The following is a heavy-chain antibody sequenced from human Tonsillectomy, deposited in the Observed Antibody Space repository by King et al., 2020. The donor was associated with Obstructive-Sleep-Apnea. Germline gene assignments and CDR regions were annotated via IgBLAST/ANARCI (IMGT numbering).Heavy chain of an antibody. CDR2: IDTDGSRT. J-gene: IGHJ3*02. CDR1: GFTFSSYW. Sequence: EVQLVESGGGLVQPGGSLRLSCAASGFTFSSYWMHWVRQAPGKGRMWVSRIDTDGSRTAYAASVKGRFTISRDNAQNTLYLQMNSLRAEDTAVYYCARWYYYGSGRDAFDIWGQGTMVTVSS. D-gene: IGHD3-10*01. V-gene: IGHV3-74*01. CDR3: ARWYYYGSGRDAFDI.